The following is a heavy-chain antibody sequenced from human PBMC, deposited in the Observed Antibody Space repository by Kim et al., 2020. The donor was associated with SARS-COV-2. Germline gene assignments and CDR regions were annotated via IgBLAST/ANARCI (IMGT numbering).Heavy chain of an antibody. D-gene: IGHD1-26*01. J-gene: IGHJ1*01. CDR1: GGSFSGYY. Sequence: SETLSLTCAVYGGSFSGYYWSWIRQPPGKGLEWIGKINHSGSTNYNPSLKSRVTISVDTSKNQFSLKLSSVTAADTAVYYCARGLPPRPGSRERDFQHWGQGTLVTVSS. CDR3: ARGLPPRPGSRERDFQH. V-gene: IGHV4-34*01. CDR2: INHSGST.